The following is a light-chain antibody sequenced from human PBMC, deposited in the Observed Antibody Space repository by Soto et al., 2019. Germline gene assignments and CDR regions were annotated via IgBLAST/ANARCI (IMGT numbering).Light chain of an antibody. CDR3: QQYGTSPFT. CDR1: QSVSNNY. Sequence: EIVLTQSPGTLSLSPGERATLSCRASQSVSNNYLAWYQQKPGQAPRLLISGASNRATGIPDRSSGSGSGTDFTLAISRLEPEDFAVYYCQQYGTSPFTFGPGTRVDLK. V-gene: IGKV3-20*01. CDR2: GAS. J-gene: IGKJ3*01.